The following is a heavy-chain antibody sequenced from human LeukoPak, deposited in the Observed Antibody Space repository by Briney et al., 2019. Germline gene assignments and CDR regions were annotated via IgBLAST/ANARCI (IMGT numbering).Heavy chain of an antibody. V-gene: IGHV1-69*13. CDR3: ASPRYCSGGSCQYFDY. J-gene: IGHJ4*02. Sequence: SVNVSCKASGGTFSSYAISWVRQAPGQGLEWMGRIIPIFGTANYAQKFQGRVTITADESTSTAYMELSSLRSEDTAVYYCASPRYCSGGSCQYFDYWGQGTLVTVSS. D-gene: IGHD2-15*01. CDR1: GGTFSSYA. CDR2: IIPIFGTA.